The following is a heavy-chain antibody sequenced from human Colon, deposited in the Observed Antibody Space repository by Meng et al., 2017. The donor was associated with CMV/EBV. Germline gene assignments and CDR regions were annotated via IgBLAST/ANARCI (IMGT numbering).Heavy chain of an antibody. Sequence: SGYNFTSPWVGWVRQIPGRGLEWMGVINPADSHIRYSPSFQGHVTISVDKSIGTAYLHWSSLRASDTAMYFCAGHHRAAAPPNEFDYWGQGTLVTVSS. CDR1: GYNFTSPW. V-gene: IGHV5-51*01. CDR2: INPADSHI. J-gene: IGHJ4*02. D-gene: IGHD6-25*01. CDR3: AGHHRAAAPPNEFDY.